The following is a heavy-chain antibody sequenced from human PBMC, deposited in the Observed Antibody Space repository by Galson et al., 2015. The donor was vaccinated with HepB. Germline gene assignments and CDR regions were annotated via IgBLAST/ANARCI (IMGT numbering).Heavy chain of an antibody. V-gene: IGHV3-30-3*01. J-gene: IGHJ3*02. CDR1: GFTFSSYA. CDR2: ISYDGSNK. D-gene: IGHD3-9*01. Sequence: SLRLSCAASGFTFSSYAMHWVRQAPGKGLEWVAVISYDGSNKYYADSVKGRFTISRDNSKNTLYLQMNSLRAEDTAVYYCAKDQGLADYDILTGPMPNAFDIWGQGTMVTVSS. CDR3: AKDQGLADYDILTGPMPNAFDI.